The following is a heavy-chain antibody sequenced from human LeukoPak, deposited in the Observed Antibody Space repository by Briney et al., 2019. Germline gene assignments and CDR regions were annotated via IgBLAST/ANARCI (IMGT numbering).Heavy chain of an antibody. J-gene: IGHJ4*02. CDR3: ARASYCTGGSCYSGYYFDY. D-gene: IGHD2-15*01. CDR1: GGSISSGSYY. V-gene: IGHV4-61*02. Sequence: SETLSLTCTVSGGSISSGSYYWNWIRQPAGKGLEWIGRIYTSGSTNYNPSLKSRVTISVDTSKNQFSLKLSSVTAADTAVYYCARASYCTGGSCYSGYYFDYWGQGTLVTVSS. CDR2: IYTSGST.